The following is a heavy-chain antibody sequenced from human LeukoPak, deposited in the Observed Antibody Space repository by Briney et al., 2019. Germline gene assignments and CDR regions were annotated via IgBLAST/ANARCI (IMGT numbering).Heavy chain of an antibody. CDR1: GGSISNKY. Sequence: SETLSLTCTVSGGSISNKYWSWIRQPPGKGLEWIGYISYSGSTNYNPSLKSRVTISVDTSKNQFSLKLSSVTAADTAVYYCARDNSGWLVNFDYWGQGTLVTVSS. J-gene: IGHJ4*02. CDR2: ISYSGST. V-gene: IGHV4-59*01. D-gene: IGHD6-19*01. CDR3: ARDNSGWLVNFDY.